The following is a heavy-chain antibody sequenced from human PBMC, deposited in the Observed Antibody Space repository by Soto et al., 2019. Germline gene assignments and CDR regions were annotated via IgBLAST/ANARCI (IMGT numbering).Heavy chain of an antibody. CDR2: ISYDGSNK. CDR3: ARGPSSLTRFDY. D-gene: IGHD2-2*01. V-gene: IGHV3-30-3*01. CDR1: GFTFSSYA. J-gene: IGHJ4*02. Sequence: GGSLRLSCAASGFTFSSYAMHWVRQAPDKGLEWVAVISYDGSNKYYADSVKGRFTISRDNSKNTLYLQMNSLRAEDTAVYYCARGPSSLTRFDYWAQGTLVPVSS.